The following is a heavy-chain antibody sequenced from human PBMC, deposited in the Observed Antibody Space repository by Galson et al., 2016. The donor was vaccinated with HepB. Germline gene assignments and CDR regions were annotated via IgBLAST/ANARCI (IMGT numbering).Heavy chain of an antibody. CDR2: INAGNGNT. CDR1: GYTFTSYA. D-gene: IGHD1-7*01. J-gene: IGHJ4*02. Sequence: SVKVSCKASGYTFTSYAMHWVRQAPGQRLEWMGWINAGNGNTKYSQKFQGRVTITSDTSASTPYMKLSSLRSEDTAVYYCARGAGNYYFDYWGQGTLVTVSS. CDR3: ARGAGNYYFDY. V-gene: IGHV1-3*01.